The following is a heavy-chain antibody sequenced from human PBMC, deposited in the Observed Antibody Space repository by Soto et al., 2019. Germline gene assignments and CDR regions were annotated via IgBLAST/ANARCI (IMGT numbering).Heavy chain of an antibody. D-gene: IGHD3-9*01. CDR1: GGSMISYY. J-gene: IGHJ5*02. CDR3: ARDRDILTGWPLFDP. Sequence: PSETLSLTCTVSGGSMISYYWTWSRQPAGKGLEWIGRVYSSGGTHYNPSLKSRVTISLDTSKNQFSLRLLSVTDADTAVYYCARDRDILTGWPLFDPWGQGTLVTVSS. V-gene: IGHV4-4*07. CDR2: VYSSGGT.